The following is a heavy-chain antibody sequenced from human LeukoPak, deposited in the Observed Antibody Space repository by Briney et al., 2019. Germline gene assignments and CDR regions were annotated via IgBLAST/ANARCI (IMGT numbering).Heavy chain of an antibody. J-gene: IGHJ4*02. CDR3: ARVNTPMATFDF. CDR1: GFAIISTYF. Sequence: PSETLSLTCTVSGFAIISTYFWAWIRQSPGEGLEWIATISHGGNTYYNPSLKSRVTMSIDTSKTQFSLKLTSVTAADTAVYYCARVNTPMATFDFWGQGTRVTVSS. V-gene: IGHV4-38-2*02. CDR2: ISHGGNT. D-gene: IGHD5-18*01.